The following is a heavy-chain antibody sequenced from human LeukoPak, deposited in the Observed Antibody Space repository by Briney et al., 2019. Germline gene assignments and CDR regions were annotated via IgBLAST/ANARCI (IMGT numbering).Heavy chain of an antibody. J-gene: IGHJ4*02. CDR2: IRSSGSTI. D-gene: IGHD2-21*02. V-gene: IGHV3-48*04. CDR1: GFTFSNYW. Sequence: GGSLRLSCAASGFTFSNYWMSWVRQAPGKGLEWVSHIRSSGSTIYYADSVKGRFTISRDNAKNSLYLQMNSLRAEDTAVYYCAREGVTAPGDCWGQGTLVTVSS. CDR3: AREGVTAPGDC.